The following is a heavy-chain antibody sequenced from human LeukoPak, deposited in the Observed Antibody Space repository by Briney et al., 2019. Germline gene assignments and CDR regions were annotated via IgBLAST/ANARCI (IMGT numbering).Heavy chain of an antibody. Sequence: TGGSLRLSCAASGFTFSSYAMSWVRQAPGKGLEWVSGISNIGDSTYYADSVKGRFTISRDNSKNTLYLQMNTLRAEDTAVYYCAKDRGYSSSWYYFDYWGQGILVAVSS. CDR2: ISNIGDST. V-gene: IGHV3-23*01. CDR3: AKDRGYSSSWYYFDY. J-gene: IGHJ4*02. D-gene: IGHD6-13*01. CDR1: GFTFSSYA.